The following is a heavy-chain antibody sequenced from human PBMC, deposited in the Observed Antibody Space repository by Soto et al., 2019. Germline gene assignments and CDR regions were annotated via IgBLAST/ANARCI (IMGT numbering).Heavy chain of an antibody. V-gene: IGHV1-69*12. CDR2: IIPIYGTA. D-gene: IGHD3-22*01. Sequence: QVQLVQSGAEVKKPGSSVKVSCKASGGTFSSYAISWVRQAPGQGLEWMGGIIPIYGTANYAQKFQGRVTINAADYTSTAYMELGSLRSEDTAVYYCARPNLTYYYDSSGIGYFQHWGRGTLVTVS. CDR1: GGTFSSYA. CDR3: ARPNLTYYYDSSGIGYFQH. J-gene: IGHJ1*01.